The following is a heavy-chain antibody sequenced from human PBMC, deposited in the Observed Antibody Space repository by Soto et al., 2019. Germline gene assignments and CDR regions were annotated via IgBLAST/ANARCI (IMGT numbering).Heavy chain of an antibody. CDR3: ARDGSDGANYYGSGSYYYYYGMDV. V-gene: IGHV4-59*01. CDR1: CGSISSYY. Sequence: PSETLSLTCTVSCGSISSYYWSWIRQPPGKGLEWIGYIYYSGSTNYNPSLKSRVTISVDTSKNQFSLKLSSVTAADTAVYYCARDGSDGANYYGSGSYYYYYGMDVWGQGTTVTVSS. D-gene: IGHD3-10*01. J-gene: IGHJ6*02. CDR2: IYYSGST.